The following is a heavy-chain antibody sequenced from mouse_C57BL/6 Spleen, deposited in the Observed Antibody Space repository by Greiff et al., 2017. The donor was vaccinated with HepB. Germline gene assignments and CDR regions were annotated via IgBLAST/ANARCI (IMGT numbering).Heavy chain of an antibody. J-gene: IGHJ4*01. Sequence: EVQLVESGGDLVKPGGSLKLSCAASGFTFSSYGMSWVRQTPDKRLEWVATISSGGSYTYYPDSVKGRFTISRDNAKNTLYLQMSSLKSEDTAMYYCARHGGNPFYAMDYWGQGTSVTVSS. CDR2: ISSGGSYT. D-gene: IGHD2-1*01. V-gene: IGHV5-6*01. CDR1: GFTFSSYG. CDR3: ARHGGNPFYAMDY.